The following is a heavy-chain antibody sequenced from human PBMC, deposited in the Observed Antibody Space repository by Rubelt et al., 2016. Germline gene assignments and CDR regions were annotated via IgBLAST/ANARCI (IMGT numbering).Heavy chain of an antibody. J-gene: IGHJ4*02. CDR2: ISSSSNYI. D-gene: IGHD6-19*01. CDR3: AKETASSGWEPFDH. V-gene: IGHV3-21*04. CDR1: GFIFSSYN. Sequence: EVQLVESGGGLVQPGGSLRLSCAASGFIFSSYNMNWVRQAPGKGLEWVSSISSSSNYIYYADSVKGRFTISRDNSKNTLYLQMNSRGAEDTAVYDCAKETASSGWEPFDHWGQGTLVTVSS.